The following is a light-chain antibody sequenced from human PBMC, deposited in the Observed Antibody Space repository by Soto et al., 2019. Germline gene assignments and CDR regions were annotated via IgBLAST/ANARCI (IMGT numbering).Light chain of an antibody. CDR2: EVT. J-gene: IGLJ1*01. CDR1: SSDVGGYDY. Sequence: LAQPPSASRSPGQSVTISCTGTSSDVGGYDYVSWYQQHPGKAPKLMIYEVTKRPSGVPDRFSGSKSGNTASLTVSGLQAEDEADYYCSSYAGSNNFVFGTGTKVTVL. V-gene: IGLV2-8*01. CDR3: SSYAGSNNFV.